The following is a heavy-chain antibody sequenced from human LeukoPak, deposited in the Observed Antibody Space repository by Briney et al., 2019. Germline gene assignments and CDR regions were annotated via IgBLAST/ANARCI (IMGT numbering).Heavy chain of an antibody. D-gene: IGHD3-16*01. J-gene: IGHJ4*02. CDR1: RLTFSSYA. Sequence: PGGSLRLSCSASRLTFSSYAMHWVRQAPGRGLEYVSSISSNGGSTYYADSVKGRFTISRDNSKNTLYLQMNSLRAEDTAVYYCARDRNGGLDYWGQGTLVTVSS. V-gene: IGHV3-64*04. CDR2: ISSNGGST. CDR3: ARDRNGGLDY.